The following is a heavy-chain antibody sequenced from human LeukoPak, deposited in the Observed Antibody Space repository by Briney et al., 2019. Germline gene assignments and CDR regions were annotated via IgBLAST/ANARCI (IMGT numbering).Heavy chain of an antibody. J-gene: IGHJ4*02. V-gene: IGHV4-39*07. D-gene: IGHD3-22*01. CDR2: IFYSGST. CDR3: ARGPSSGYYPSPYFDY. CDR1: GGSISSRTYY. Sequence: SETLSLTCTVSGGSISSRTYYWGWIRQPPGKGLEWIGNIFYSGSTYYNPSLKSRVTISVDTSKHQFSLHLSSVTAADTAVYYCARGPSSGYYPSPYFDYWGQGTLVTVSS.